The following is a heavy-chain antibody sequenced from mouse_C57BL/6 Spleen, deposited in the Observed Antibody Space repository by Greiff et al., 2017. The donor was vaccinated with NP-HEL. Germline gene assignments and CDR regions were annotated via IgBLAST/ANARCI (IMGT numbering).Heavy chain of an antibody. J-gene: IGHJ3*01. CDR2: IWSGGST. CDR3: ARNGNYDWFAY. CDR1: GFSLTSYG. D-gene: IGHD2-1*01. Sequence: VQRVESGPGLVQPSQSLSITCTVSGFSLTSYGVHWVRQSPGKGLEWLGVIWSGGSTDYNAAFISRLSISKDNSKSQVFFKMNSLQADDTAIYYCARNGNYDWFAYWGQGTLVTVSA. V-gene: IGHV2-2*01.